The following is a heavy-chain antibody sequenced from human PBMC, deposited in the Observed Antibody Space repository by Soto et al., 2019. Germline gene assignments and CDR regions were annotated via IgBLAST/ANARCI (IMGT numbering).Heavy chain of an antibody. CDR2: ISAYNGNT. J-gene: IGHJ6*02. V-gene: IGHV1-18*01. CDR1: GYSFTTYG. Sequence: QVQLVQSGGEVKKPGASVKVSCKTSGYSFTTYGISWVRQAPGQGLEWMGWISAYNGNTNYAQKLQGRVTMTTVTSTSAAYIELRSLISDDTAVYYCAREGPAPYYYYGMDVWGQGSTVTVSS. CDR3: AREGPAPYYYYGMDV.